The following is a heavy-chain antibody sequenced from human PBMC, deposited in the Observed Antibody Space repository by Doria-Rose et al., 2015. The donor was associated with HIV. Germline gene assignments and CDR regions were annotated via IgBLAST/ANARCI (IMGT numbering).Heavy chain of an antibody. V-gene: IGHV2-26*01. D-gene: IGHD6-13*01. Sequence: QITLKESGPVLVKPTETLTLTCTVSGVSLSSPGMGVSWIRQPPGKALEWLANIFSYDEGSYKTSLKSRLTISRGTSKSQVVLTMTDMDPVDTATYYCARIKSSRWYHKYYFDFWGQGTLVIVSA. CDR1: GVSLSSPGMG. J-gene: IGHJ4*02. CDR3: ARIKSSRWYHKYYFDF. CDR2: IFSYDEG.